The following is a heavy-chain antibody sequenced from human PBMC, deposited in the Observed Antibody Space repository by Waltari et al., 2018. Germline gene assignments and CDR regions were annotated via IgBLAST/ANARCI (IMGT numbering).Heavy chain of an antibody. J-gene: IGHJ4*02. Sequence: EVQLFVSGGGLVQPGGAMGLSSCAPALNFRKSALIGVCQAPGKGLDWVASITGSGGSTYYADSVKGRFIISRDNSKNTLYLQMNSLRAEDTAVYFCGNTPYCTDIRCYAEAYRGQGTLVTVSS. CDR1: ALNFRKSA. D-gene: IGHD2-8*02. V-gene: IGHV3-23*01. CDR2: ITGSGGST. CDR3: GNTPYCTDIRCYAEAY.